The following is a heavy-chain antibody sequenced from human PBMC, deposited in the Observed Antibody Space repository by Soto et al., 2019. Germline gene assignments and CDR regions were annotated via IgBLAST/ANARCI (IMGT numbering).Heavy chain of an antibody. CDR3: ARDRVVTDYYGMDV. CDR2: IYYRGST. V-gene: IGHV4-59*01. J-gene: IGHJ6*02. Sequence: SETLSLTCTVSGGSISSYYWSWIRQPPGKGLEWIGYIYYRGSTNYNPSLKSRVTISVDTSKNQFSLKLSSVTAADTAVYYCARDRVVTDYYGMDVWGQGTTVTVSS. CDR1: GGSISSYY. D-gene: IGHD2-15*01.